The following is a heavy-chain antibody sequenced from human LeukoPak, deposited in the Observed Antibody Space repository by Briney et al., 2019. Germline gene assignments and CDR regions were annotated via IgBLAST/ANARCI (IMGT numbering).Heavy chain of an antibody. J-gene: IGHJ4*02. V-gene: IGHV4-4*07. CDR2: IYSSGST. CDR3: ARVKLTTMTPHDF. CDR1: GSISDYY. Sequence: SETLSLTCTGGSISDYYWSWIRQPPGKGLEWIGHIYSSGSTNYNPSLKSRVTMSVDTSKNQFSLKLSSVTAADTAVYYCARVKLTTMTPHDFWGQGTLVTVSS. D-gene: IGHD4-11*01.